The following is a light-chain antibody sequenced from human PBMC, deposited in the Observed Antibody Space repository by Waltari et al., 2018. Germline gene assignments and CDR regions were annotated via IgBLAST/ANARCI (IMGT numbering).Light chain of an antibody. V-gene: IGLV1-44*01. J-gene: IGLJ3*02. CDR3: AAWDDSLDGSWV. CDR1: SSTIGSNA. CDR2: SNN. Sequence: QSVLTQPPSTSGTPGPRVTISCSGSSSTIGSNALNWYQQLPGTAPRLLIYSNNKRPSGVPDRFSGSKSGTSASLAISGLRSQDEADYYCAAWDDSLDGSWVFGGGTRLTVL.